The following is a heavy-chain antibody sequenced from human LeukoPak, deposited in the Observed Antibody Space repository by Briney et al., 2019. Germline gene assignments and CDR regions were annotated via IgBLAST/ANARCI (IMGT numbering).Heavy chain of an antibody. CDR1: GITFSSYA. V-gene: IGHV3-30-3*01. CDR2: ISFDGSNK. CDR3: ASRGSIAVAGLDY. D-gene: IGHD6-19*01. Sequence: GGSLRLSCAVSGITFSSYAMHWVRQAPGKGLEWVAVISFDGSNKYYADSVKGRFTISRDNSKNTLYLQMNSLRAEDTAVYYCASRGSIAVAGLDYWGQGTLVTVSS. J-gene: IGHJ4*02.